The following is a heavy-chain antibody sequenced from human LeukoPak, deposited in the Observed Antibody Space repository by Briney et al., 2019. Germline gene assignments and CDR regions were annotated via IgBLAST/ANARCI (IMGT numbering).Heavy chain of an antibody. CDR3: AREYIVVVPAASYYMDV. V-gene: IGHV1-18*01. CDR2: ISAYNGNT. CDR1: GYTFTSYG. D-gene: IGHD2-2*01. J-gene: IGHJ6*03. Sequence: ASVKVSCKASGYTFTSYGISWVRQAPGQGLEWMGWISAYNGNTNYAQKLQGRVTMTTDTSTSTAYMELRSVRSDDTAVYYCAREYIVVVPAASYYMDVWGKGTTVTVSS.